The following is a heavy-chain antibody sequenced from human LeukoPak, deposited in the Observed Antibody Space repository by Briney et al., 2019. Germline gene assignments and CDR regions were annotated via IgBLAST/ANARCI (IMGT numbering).Heavy chain of an antibody. CDR3: ARHGNTVTNYFDY. J-gene: IGHJ4*02. V-gene: IGHV4-59*08. Sequence: SETLSLTCTVSGDSISSYYWSWIRQPPGKGLEWIGYIYYSGSTNYNPSLKSRVTISVDTSKNQFSLKLSSVTAADTAVYYCARHGNTVTNYFDYWGQGTLVTVSS. D-gene: IGHD4-17*01. CDR1: GDSISSYY. CDR2: IYYSGST.